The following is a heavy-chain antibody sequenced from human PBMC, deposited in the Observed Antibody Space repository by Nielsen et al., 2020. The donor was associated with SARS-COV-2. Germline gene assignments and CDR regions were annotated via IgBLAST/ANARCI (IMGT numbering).Heavy chain of an antibody. CDR3: AKDWVRGYVYGMDV. CDR1: GFTFSSYG. Sequence: GESLKISCAASGFTFSSYGMHWVRQAPGKGLEWVAVISYDGSNKYYADSVKGRFTISRDNSKNTLYLQMNSLRAEDTAVYYCAKDWVRGYVYGMDVWGQGTTVTVSS. V-gene: IGHV3-30*18. CDR2: ISYDGSNK. D-gene: IGHD3-10*01. J-gene: IGHJ6*02.